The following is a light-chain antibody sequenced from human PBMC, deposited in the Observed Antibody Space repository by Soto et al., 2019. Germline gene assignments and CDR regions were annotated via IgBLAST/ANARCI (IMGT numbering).Light chain of an antibody. J-gene: IGLJ1*01. Sequence: QSSLTQPASVSGSPGQSITISCTGTSSDIGTYNLVSWYQHYPGKAPKLMIYEGIKRPSGVSNRFSGSKSGNTAFLTISGLQAEDEADYYCCSYAGSGTDIYACGRGTKV. V-gene: IGLV2-23*01. CDR2: EGI. CDR3: CSYAGSGTDIYA. CDR1: SSDIGTYNL.